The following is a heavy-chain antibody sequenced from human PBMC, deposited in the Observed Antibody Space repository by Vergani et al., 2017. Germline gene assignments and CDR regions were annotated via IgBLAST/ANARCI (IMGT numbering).Heavy chain of an antibody. D-gene: IGHD3-10*01. J-gene: IGHJ4*02. Sequence: QVTLKESGPVLVKPTETLTLTCTVSGFSLSNASMGVSWIRQPPGKALEWLAHIFSNDEKSYSTSLKSRLTISKDTTKSQVVLTMTNIDPVDTATYYCTRAGSDYKFDYWGQGTLVTVSS. CDR1: GFSLSNASMG. V-gene: IGHV2-26*01. CDR3: TRAGSDYKFDY. CDR2: IFSNDEK.